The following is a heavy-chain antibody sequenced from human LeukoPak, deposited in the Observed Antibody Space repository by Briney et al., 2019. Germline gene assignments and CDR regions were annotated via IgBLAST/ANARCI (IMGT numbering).Heavy chain of an antibody. CDR2: IMHTGST. CDR3: ARGPAAVHP. J-gene: IGHJ5*02. CDR1: GFTFSRYE. Sequence: GSLRLSCAASGFTFSRYEMNWVRQAPGKGLEWIGEIMHTGSTNYNPSLKSRVTISVDTSKNQFFLNLTSVTAADTAVYYCARGPAAVHPWGQGTLVTVSS. D-gene: IGHD6-13*01. V-gene: IGHV4-34*12.